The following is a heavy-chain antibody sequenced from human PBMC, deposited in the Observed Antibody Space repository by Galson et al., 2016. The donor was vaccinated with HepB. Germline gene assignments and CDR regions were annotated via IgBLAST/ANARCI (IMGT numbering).Heavy chain of an antibody. J-gene: IGHJ1*01. V-gene: IGHV3-23*01. CDR2: ISGAGTA. CDR3: AQDKASMSVGATNFQH. D-gene: IGHD1-26*01. CDR1: GFTFRSYW. Sequence: SLRLSCAASGFTFRSYWMSWVRQAPGKGLAWVSTISGAGTASYAYSVKGRFTISRVNAKNSLYLQMNSLRAEDTACYYCAQDKASMSVGATNFQHWGQGTLITASS.